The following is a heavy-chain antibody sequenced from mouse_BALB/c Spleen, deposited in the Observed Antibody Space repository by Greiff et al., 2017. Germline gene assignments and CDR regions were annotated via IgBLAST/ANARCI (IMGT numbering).Heavy chain of an antibody. CDR1: GFTFSSYA. J-gene: IGHJ1*01. CDR3: ARRGYGNLYWYFDV. CDR2: ISSGGST. D-gene: IGHD2-1*01. Sequence: EVQRVESGGGLVKPGGSLKLSCAASGFTFSSYAMSWVRQTPEKRLEWVASISSGGSTYYPDSVKGRFTISRDNARNILYLQMSSLRSEDTAMYYCARRGYGNLYWYFDVWGAGTTVTVSS. V-gene: IGHV5-6-5*01.